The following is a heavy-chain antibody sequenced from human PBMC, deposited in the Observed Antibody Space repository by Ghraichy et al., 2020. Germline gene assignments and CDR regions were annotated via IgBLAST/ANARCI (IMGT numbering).Heavy chain of an antibody. Sequence: GGSLRLSCAASGFTFSSYWMLWVRQAPGKGLVWVSRINSDGSSTNYADSVKGRFTISRDNAKNTLYLQMNSLRAEDTAVYYCARDDILTGWTFDYWGQGTLVTVSS. CDR3: ARDDILTGWTFDY. J-gene: IGHJ4*02. CDR1: GFTFSSYW. CDR2: INSDGSST. V-gene: IGHV3-74*01. D-gene: IGHD3-9*01.